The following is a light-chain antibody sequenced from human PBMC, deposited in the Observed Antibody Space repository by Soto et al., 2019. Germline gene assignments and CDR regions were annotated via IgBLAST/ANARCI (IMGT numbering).Light chain of an antibody. J-gene: IGKJ2*01. V-gene: IGKV4-1*01. CDR2: WAS. CDR3: HQYYSSPYT. CDR1: ESVLFSSDNKNY. Sequence: DIVMTQSPDSLAVSLGERATINCKYSESVLFSSDNKNYLAWYQQKPGQPPKLLIYWASIRESGVPDRFSGSGSGTDFTLTISSLQAEDVAVYYCHQYYSSPYTFGQGTKLEIK.